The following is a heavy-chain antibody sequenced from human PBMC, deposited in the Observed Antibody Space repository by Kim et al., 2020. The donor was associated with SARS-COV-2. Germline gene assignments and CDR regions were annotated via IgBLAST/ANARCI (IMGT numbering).Heavy chain of an antibody. CDR2: IDPSDSYT. Sequence: GESLKISCKGSGYSFTSYWISWVRQMPGKGLEWMGRIDPSDSYTNYSPSFQGHVTISADKSISTAYLQWSSLKASDTAMYYCARHDRVVVVAATHYYYYYGMDVWGQGTTVTVSS. J-gene: IGHJ6*02. CDR1: GYSFTSYW. D-gene: IGHD2-15*01. V-gene: IGHV5-10-1*01. CDR3: ARHDRVVVVAATHYYYYYGMDV.